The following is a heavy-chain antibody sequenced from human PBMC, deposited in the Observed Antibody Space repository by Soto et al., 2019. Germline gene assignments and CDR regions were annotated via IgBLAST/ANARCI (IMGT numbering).Heavy chain of an antibody. V-gene: IGHV3-23*01. J-gene: IGHJ4*02. CDR3: AKDQGSSWYEIDY. Sequence: EVQLLESGGGLVQPGGSLRLSCAASGFTFSHYAGTWVRQAPGKGLEWVSTISGSGGSTYYADSVKGRFTISRDNSKNTLYLQMNSLRAEDTAVYYCAKDQGSSWYEIDYWGQGTLVTVSS. CDR1: GFTFSHYA. D-gene: IGHD6-13*01. CDR2: ISGSGGST.